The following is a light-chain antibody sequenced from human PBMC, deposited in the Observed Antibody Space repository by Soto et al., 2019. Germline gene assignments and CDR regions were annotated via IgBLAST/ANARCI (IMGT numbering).Light chain of an antibody. J-gene: IGLJ2*01. CDR3: SSYSSSSALDVI. Sequence: QSVLAQPASVSGSPGQSITISCAGTNRDVGGYNYVSWYQQYPGKAPKLIIYEVTYRPSGVSNRFSGSKSGNTASLTISGLQAEDEAGYYCSSYSSSSALDVIFGGGTKVTVL. CDR2: EVT. CDR1: NRDVGGYNY. V-gene: IGLV2-14*01.